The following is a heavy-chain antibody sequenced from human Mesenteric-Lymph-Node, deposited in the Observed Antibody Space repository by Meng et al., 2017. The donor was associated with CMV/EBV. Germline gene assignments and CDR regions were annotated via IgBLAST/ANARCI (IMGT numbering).Heavy chain of an antibody. V-gene: IGHV3-48*03. CDR2: ISSSGSTI. CDR1: GFTFSDYE. CDR3: ARDQEQQLVLTYYYYYYGMDV. D-gene: IGHD6-13*01. Sequence: GESLKISCAASGFTFSDYEMNWVRQAPGKGLEWISYISSSGSTIYYADSVKGRFTISRDNAKNSLYLQMNSLRAEDTAVYYCARDQEQQLVLTYYYYYYGMDVWGQGTTVTVSS. J-gene: IGHJ6*02.